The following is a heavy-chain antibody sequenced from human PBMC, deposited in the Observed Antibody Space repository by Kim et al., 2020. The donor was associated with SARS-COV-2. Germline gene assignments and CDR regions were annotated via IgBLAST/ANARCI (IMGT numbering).Heavy chain of an antibody. D-gene: IGHD3-3*01. CDR3: AKDGYDFWSGYYVFIVHYGMDV. V-gene: IGHV3-23*01. CDR2: ISGSGGST. CDR1: GFTFSSYA. Sequence: GGSLRLSCAASGFTFSSYAMSWVRQAPGKGLEWVSAISGSGGSTYYADSVKGRFTISRDNSKNTLYLQMNSLRAEDTAVYYCAKDGYDFWSGYYVFIVHYGMDVWGQGTTVTVSS. J-gene: IGHJ6*02.